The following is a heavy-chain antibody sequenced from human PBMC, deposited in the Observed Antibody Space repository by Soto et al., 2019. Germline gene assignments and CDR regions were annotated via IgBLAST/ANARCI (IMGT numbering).Heavy chain of an antibody. CDR1: GGSISSGGYY. J-gene: IGHJ5*02. CDR2: IYYSGST. CDR3: ARGVVYGPNWFDP. D-gene: IGHD4-17*01. V-gene: IGHV4-31*03. Sequence: PSETLSLTCTVSGGSISSGGYYWSWIRQHPGKGLEWIGYIYYSGSTYYNPSLKSRVTISVDTSKKQFSLKLSSVTAADTAVYYCARGVVYGPNWFDPWGQGALVTVSS.